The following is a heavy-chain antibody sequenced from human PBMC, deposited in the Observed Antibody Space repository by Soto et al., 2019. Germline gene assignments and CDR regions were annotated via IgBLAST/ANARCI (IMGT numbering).Heavy chain of an antibody. CDR2: IYYSGSP. J-gene: IGHJ5*02. Sequence: PSETLSLTCTVSGGSISSGDYHWSWIRQSPGKGLEWIGYIYYSGSPYYNASLKSRVTISIDTSKNQFSLRVSSVTAADTAVYYCARVVSWVDLWGQGTLVTVSS. CDR1: GGSISSGDYH. V-gene: IGHV4-30-4*01. CDR3: ARVVSWVDL.